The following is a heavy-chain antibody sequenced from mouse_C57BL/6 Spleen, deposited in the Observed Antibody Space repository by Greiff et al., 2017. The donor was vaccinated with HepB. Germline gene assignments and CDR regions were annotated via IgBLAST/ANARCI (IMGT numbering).Heavy chain of an antibody. CDR1: GFTFSSYA. Sequence: EVMLVESGGGLVKPGGSLKLSCAASGFTFSSYAMSWVRQTPEKRLEWVATISDGGSYTYYPDNVKGRFTISRYNAKNNQYLQMSHLKSEDTAMYYCARDGNYAWFAYWGQGTLVTVSA. J-gene: IGHJ3*01. CDR2: ISDGGSYT. CDR3: ARDGNYAWFAY. V-gene: IGHV5-4*01. D-gene: IGHD2-1*01.